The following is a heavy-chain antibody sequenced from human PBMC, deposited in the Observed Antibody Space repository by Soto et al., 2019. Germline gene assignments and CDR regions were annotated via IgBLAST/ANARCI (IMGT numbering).Heavy chain of an antibody. J-gene: IGHJ1*01. D-gene: IGHD6-13*01. CDR1: GGSLSGHY. CDR3: ARYSSSWSKYVQH. V-gene: IGHV4-34*01. CDR2: INHGGSA. Sequence: SETLSLTCAVYGGSLSGHYWSWIRQTPGKRLEWVGDINHGGSANYNPSLKSRVTFSLDPSKNQFSLKLSSVIAADTAVYYCARYSSSWSKYVQHWGRGTLVTVSS.